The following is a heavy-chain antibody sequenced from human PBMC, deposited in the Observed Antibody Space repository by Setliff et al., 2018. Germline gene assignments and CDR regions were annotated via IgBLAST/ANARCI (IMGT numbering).Heavy chain of an antibody. V-gene: IGHV1-69*05. J-gene: IGHJ3*02. Sequence: GASVKVSCKASGDSFNNYAISWVRQAPGQGLEWMGGIIPMFGTPAYAQKFQDRVTITTDESTSTVYLEVSSLRSEDTAVYFCARDRFYNSWSGTSITAPHDAFDIWGQGTMVTVSS. CDR2: IIPMFGTP. CDR3: ARDRFYNSWSGTSITAPHDAFDI. D-gene: IGHD3-3*01. CDR1: GDSFNNYA.